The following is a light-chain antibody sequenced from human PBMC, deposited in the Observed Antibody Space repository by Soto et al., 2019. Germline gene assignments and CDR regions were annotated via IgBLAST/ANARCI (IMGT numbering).Light chain of an antibody. CDR1: QSISSD. J-gene: IGKJ1*01. Sequence: EIVMTQSPATLSVSPGERATLSCRASQSISSDLAWYQQKPGQAPRLLIFGASTGAPGISGRFSGSGSGTEFTLTISSLRSEDFAFYYCQQYNNWPRTFGQGIKVEIK. V-gene: IGKV3-15*01. CDR2: GAS. CDR3: QQYNNWPRT.